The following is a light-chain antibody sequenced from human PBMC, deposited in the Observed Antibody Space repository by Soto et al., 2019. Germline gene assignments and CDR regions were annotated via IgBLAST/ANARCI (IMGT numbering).Light chain of an antibody. CDR2: AAS. J-gene: IGKJ3*01. Sequence: DFQMTQSPSSLSASVGDTVTITCRASQDIGTFLNWYQQKPGKAPKLLIYAASDLLSGVSSRFSGSGSGTDFTLTISSLQPEDFATYYCQQSYSTPQITFGPGTKVHMK. CDR3: QQSYSTPQIT. V-gene: IGKV1-39*01. CDR1: QDIGTF.